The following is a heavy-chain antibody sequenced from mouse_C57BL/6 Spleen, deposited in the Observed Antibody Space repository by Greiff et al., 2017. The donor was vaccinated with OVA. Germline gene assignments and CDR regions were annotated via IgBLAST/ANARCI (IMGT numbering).Heavy chain of an antibody. CDR1: GYTFTSYW. CDR3: ARSHFDY. V-gene: IGHV1-50*01. J-gene: IGHJ2*01. CDR2: IDPSDSYT. Sequence: QVQLQQPGAELVKPGASVKLSCKASGYTFTSYWMQWVKQRPGQGLEWIGEIDPSDSYTNYNQKFKGKATLTVDTSSSTAYMQLSSLTSEDSAAYYCARSHFDYWGQGTTLTVSS.